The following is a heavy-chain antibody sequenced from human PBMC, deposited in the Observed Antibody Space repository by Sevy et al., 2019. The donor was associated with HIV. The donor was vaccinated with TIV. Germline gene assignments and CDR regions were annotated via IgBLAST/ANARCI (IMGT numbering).Heavy chain of an antibody. CDR2: IRHSVTT. J-gene: IGHJ4*02. Sequence: SETLSLTCDVYGGSFSNYYWSWIRQPPGKGLDWIGDIRHSVTTNYNPSLKSRVTISIDTSKNQLSLILRSVTAADTAVYYCAGGAAVAWELLYNWGQGTLVTVSS. CDR1: GGSFSNYY. CDR3: AGGAAVAWELLYN. V-gene: IGHV4-34*01. D-gene: IGHD1-26*01.